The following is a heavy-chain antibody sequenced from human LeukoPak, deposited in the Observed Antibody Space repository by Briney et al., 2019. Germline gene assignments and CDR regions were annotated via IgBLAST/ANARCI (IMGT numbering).Heavy chain of an antibody. CDR2: IYYSGST. Sequence: PSETLSLTCTVSGGSISSSIYYWGWIRQPPGKGLEWIGDIYYSGSTYYNPSLKSRVTISVDTSKNQFSLKLSSVTTADTAVYYCARRGGYDFSYDYWGQGILVTVSS. V-gene: IGHV4-39*01. CDR1: GGSISSSIYY. J-gene: IGHJ4*02. CDR3: ARRGGYDFSYDY. D-gene: IGHD5-12*01.